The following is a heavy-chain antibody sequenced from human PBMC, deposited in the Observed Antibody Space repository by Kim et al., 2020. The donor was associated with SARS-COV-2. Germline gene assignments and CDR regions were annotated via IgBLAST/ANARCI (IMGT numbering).Heavy chain of an antibody. CDR2: IYPADFDT. D-gene: IGHD6-19*01. Sequence: GESLKISCKGSGYTFTNYWIGWVRLMPGKGLEWMGIIYPADFDTRYSPSFQGQVTISVDKSISTAFLQWSSLKVSDTAMYYCARHDLSNGDPPMGNIWGQGTMVTVSS. CDR1: GYTFTNYW. V-gene: IGHV5-51*01. J-gene: IGHJ3*02. CDR3: ARHDLSNGDPPMGNI.